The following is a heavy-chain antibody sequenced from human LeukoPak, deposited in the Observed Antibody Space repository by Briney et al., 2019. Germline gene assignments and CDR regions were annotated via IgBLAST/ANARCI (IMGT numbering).Heavy chain of an antibody. CDR3: MDLGNSD. Sequence: GGSLRLSCAASGFTFADYGMSSVRQVPGKGLEWISDINWNGGSTGYADSVKGRFTIPRDNAKNSLHLQMSSLRVEDTAVYYCMDLGNSDWGQGTPVTVSS. D-gene: IGHD5-12*01. CDR2: INWNGGST. J-gene: IGHJ4*02. CDR1: GFTFADYG. V-gene: IGHV3-20*04.